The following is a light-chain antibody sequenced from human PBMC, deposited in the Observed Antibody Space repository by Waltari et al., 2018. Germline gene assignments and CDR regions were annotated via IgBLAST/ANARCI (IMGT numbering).Light chain of an antibody. V-gene: IGKV4-1*01. J-gene: IGKJ2*01. Sequence: DIVMTQSPDSLAVSLGERAPIHCKSRQNILYSSNNKNYLAWYQQKPGQPPKLLIYWASTRESGVPDRFSGSGSGTDFTLTISSLQAEDVAVYYCQQYYSTPYTFGQGTKLEIK. CDR3: QQYYSTPYT. CDR2: WAS. CDR1: QNILYSSNNKNY.